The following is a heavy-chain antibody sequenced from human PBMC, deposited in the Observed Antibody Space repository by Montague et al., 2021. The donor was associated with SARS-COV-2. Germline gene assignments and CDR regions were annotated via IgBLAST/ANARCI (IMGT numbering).Heavy chain of an antibody. D-gene: IGHD3-22*01. V-gene: IGHV4-39*01. CDR2: IYYSGST. Sequence: SETLSLTCTVSGGSISSSSYYWGWIRQPPGKGLEWIGSIYYSGSTYYKPSLKSRVTISVDTSKNRFSLKLSSVTAADTAVYYCASPTYYYDSSGSDAFGIWGQGTMVTVSS. J-gene: IGHJ3*02. CDR1: GGSISSSSYY. CDR3: ASPTYYYDSSGSDAFGI.